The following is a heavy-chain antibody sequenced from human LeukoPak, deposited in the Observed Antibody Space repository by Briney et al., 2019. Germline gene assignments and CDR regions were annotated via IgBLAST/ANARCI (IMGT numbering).Heavy chain of an antibody. D-gene: IGHD2-2*01. CDR1: GGTFSSYA. V-gene: IGHV1-69*13. CDR3: ARVYCSSTSCYLGGEEYNWFDP. Sequence: GASVKVSCKASGGTFSSYAIFWVRQAPGQGLEWMGGIIPIFGTANYAQKFQGRVTITADESTSTAYMELSSLRSEDTAMYYCARVYCSSTSCYLGGEEYNWFDPWGQGTLVTVSS. CDR2: IIPIFGTA. J-gene: IGHJ5*02.